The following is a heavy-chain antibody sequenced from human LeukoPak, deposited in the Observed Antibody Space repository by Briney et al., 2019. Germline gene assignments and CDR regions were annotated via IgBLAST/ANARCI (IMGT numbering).Heavy chain of an antibody. CDR1: GYTFPSYD. CDR2: MNPNSGNT. Sequence: ASVTVSFMASGYTFPSYDINWVRQATGQGLEWMGWMNPNSGNTGYAHKFQGRVTMTRNTSISTAYMELSSLRSEDTAVYYCARDEPDYYYYYMDVWGKGTTVTVSS. D-gene: IGHD1-14*01. V-gene: IGHV1-8*01. J-gene: IGHJ6*03. CDR3: ARDEPDYYYYYMDV.